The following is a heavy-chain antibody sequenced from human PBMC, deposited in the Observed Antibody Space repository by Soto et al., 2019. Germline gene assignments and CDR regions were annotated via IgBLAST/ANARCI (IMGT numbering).Heavy chain of an antibody. Sequence: ASVKVSCKASGYTFNTFGITWVRQAPGQGLEWMGCVSGYSDKRDYSRKLRDRITLTADPSTTTSYMELRSLTSDDTAVYYCARGWGKYFGVNDFWGQ. CDR1: GYTFNTFG. V-gene: IGHV1-18*01. CDR3: ARGWGKYFGVNDF. J-gene: IGHJ4*02. D-gene: IGHD2-8*01. CDR2: VSGYSDKR.